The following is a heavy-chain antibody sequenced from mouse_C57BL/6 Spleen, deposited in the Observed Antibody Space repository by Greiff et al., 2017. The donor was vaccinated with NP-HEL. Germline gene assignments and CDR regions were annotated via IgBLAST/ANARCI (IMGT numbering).Heavy chain of an antibody. Sequence: ESGPGLVKPSQSLSLTCSVTGYSITSGYYWNWIRQFPGNKLEWMGYISYDGSNNYNPSLKNRISITRDTSKNQFFLKLNSVTTEDTATYYCARGETTVVPNWYFDVWGTGTTVTVSS. CDR1: GYSITSGYY. V-gene: IGHV3-6*01. D-gene: IGHD1-1*01. J-gene: IGHJ1*03. CDR2: ISYDGSN. CDR3: ARGETTVVPNWYFDV.